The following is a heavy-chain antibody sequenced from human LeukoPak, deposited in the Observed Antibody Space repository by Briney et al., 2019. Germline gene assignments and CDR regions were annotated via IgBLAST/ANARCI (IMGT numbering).Heavy chain of an antibody. CDR3: ARDGSSSWYVGWFDP. D-gene: IGHD6-13*01. CDR2: IYHSGST. J-gene: IGHJ5*02. CDR1: GYSISSGYY. Sequence: PSETLSLTCTVSGYSISSGYYWGWIRQPPGKGLEWIGSIYHSGSTYYNPSLKSRVTISVDTSKNQFSLKLSSVTAADTAVYYCARDGSSSWYVGWFDPWGQGTLVTVSS. V-gene: IGHV4-38-2*02.